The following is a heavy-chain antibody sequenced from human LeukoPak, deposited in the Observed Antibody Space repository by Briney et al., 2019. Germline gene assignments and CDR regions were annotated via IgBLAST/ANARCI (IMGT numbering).Heavy chain of an antibody. Sequence: SVKVSCKASGGTFSSYAISWVRQAPGQGLEWMGGIIPIFGTANYAQKFQGRVTITTDESTSTAYMELSSLRSEDTAVYYCARDTGDKGAGWFDTWGQGTLVTVSS. CDR1: GGTFSSYA. J-gene: IGHJ5*02. CDR2: IIPIFGTA. D-gene: IGHD3-10*01. V-gene: IGHV1-69*05. CDR3: ARDTGDKGAGWFDT.